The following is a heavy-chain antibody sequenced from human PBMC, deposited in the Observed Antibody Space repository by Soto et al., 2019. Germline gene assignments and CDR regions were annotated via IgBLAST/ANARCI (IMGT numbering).Heavy chain of an antibody. CDR2: ISAYNGNT. V-gene: IGHV1-18*01. D-gene: IGHD3-10*01. J-gene: IGHJ5*02. CDR3: ARVRVRLWFGELSWFDP. Sequence: SVKVSCKASGYTFTSYGISWVRQAPGQGLEWMGWISAYNGNTNYAQKLQGRVTMTTDTSTSTAYMELRSLRSDDTAVYYCARVRVRLWFGELSWFDPWGQGTLVTVSS. CDR1: GYTFTSYG.